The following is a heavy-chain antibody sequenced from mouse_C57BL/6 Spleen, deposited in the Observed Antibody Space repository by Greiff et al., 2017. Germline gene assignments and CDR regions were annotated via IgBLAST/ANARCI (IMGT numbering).Heavy chain of an antibody. CDR2: IRLKSDNYAT. J-gene: IGHJ2*01. CDR3: TGFGNGVRFDY. D-gene: IGHD4-1*01. CDR1: GFTFSNYW. V-gene: IGHV6-3*01. Sequence: EVKLVESGGGLVQPGGSMKLSCVASGFTFSNYWMNWVRQSPEKGLEWVAQIRLKSDNYATHYAESVKGRFTISRDDSKSSVYLQMNNLRAEDTGIDYCTGFGNGVRFDYWGQGTTLTVSS.